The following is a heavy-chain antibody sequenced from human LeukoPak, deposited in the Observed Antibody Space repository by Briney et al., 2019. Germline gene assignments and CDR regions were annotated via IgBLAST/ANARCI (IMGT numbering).Heavy chain of an antibody. Sequence: SETLSLTCTVSGGSISSYYWSWIRQPPGKGLEWIGYIYYSGSTNYNPSLKSRVTMSVDTSKNQFSLKLSSVIAADTAVYYCARGRITIFGVVIPHFDNWGQGTLVTVSS. CDR2: IYYSGST. CDR3: ARGRITIFGVVIPHFDN. J-gene: IGHJ4*02. V-gene: IGHV4-59*01. D-gene: IGHD3-3*01. CDR1: GGSISSYY.